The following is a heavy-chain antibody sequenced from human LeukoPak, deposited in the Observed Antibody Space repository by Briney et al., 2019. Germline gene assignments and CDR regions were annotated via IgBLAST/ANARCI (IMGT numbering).Heavy chain of an antibody. V-gene: IGHV1-2*06. CDR1: GYTFTGYY. D-gene: IGHD3-22*01. J-gene: IGHJ4*02. Sequence: GASVKVSCKASGYTFTGYYMHWVRQAPGQGLEWMGRINPNSGGTNYAQKFQGRVTMTRDTSISTAYMELSRLRSDDTAVYYCARWNRDYYDSSGYYDLNDYRGQGTLVTVSS. CDR2: INPNSGGT. CDR3: ARWNRDYYDSSGYYDLNDY.